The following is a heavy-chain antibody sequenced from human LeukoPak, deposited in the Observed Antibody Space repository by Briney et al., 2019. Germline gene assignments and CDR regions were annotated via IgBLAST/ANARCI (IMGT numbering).Heavy chain of an antibody. Sequence: GRSLRLSCAASGFTFSSYGMHWVRQAPGKGLEWVAVISYDGSNKYYADSVKGRFTISRDNSKNTLYLQMNSLRAEDTAVYYCAKEGDYYDTDGYFQHWGQGTLVTVSS. CDR3: AKEGDYYDTDGYFQH. CDR2: ISYDGSNK. D-gene: IGHD3-22*01. V-gene: IGHV3-30*18. CDR1: GFTFSSYG. J-gene: IGHJ1*01.